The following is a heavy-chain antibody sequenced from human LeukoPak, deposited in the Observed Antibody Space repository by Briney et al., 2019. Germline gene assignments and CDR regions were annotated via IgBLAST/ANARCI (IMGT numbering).Heavy chain of an antibody. Sequence: GGSLRLSCAGSGSSFSSHWMSWVRQAPGKGLEWVSVIYSGGSTYYADSVKGRFTISRDNSKNTLYLQMNSLRAEDTAVYYCAGYGDYGWGQGTLVTVSS. J-gene: IGHJ4*02. CDR2: IYSGGST. V-gene: IGHV3-53*01. CDR1: GSSFSSHW. CDR3: AGYGDYG. D-gene: IGHD4-17*01.